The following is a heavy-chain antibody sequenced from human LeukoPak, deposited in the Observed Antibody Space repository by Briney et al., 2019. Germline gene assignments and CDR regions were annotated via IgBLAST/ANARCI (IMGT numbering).Heavy chain of an antibody. D-gene: IGHD1-26*01. CDR3: ARQEGSSDAFDI. CDR2: IYYSGST. J-gene: IGHJ3*02. V-gene: IGHV4-39*01. Sequence: SETLSLTCTVSGGSISSSSYYWGWIRQPPGKGLEWIGSIYYSGSTYYSPSLKSRVTISVDASKNQLSLKLSSVTAADTAVYYCARQEGSSDAFDIWGQGTMVTVSS. CDR1: GGSISSSSYY.